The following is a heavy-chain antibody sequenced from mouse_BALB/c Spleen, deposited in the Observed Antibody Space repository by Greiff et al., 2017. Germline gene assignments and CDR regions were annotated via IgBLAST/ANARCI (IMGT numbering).Heavy chain of an antibody. J-gene: IGHJ4*01. V-gene: IGHV14-3*02. D-gene: IGHD3-1*01. CDR1: GFNIKDTY. CDR3: VRTARATLDAMDY. Sequence: EVQLQQSGAELVKPGASVKLSCTASGFNIKDTYMHWVKQRPEQGLEWIGRIDPANGNTKYDPKFQGKATITADTSSNTAYLQLSSLTSEDTAVYYCVRTARATLDAMDYWGQGTSVTVSS. CDR2: IDPANGNT.